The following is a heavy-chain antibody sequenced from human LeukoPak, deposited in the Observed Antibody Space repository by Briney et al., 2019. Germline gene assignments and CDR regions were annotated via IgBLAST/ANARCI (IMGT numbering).Heavy chain of an antibody. Sequence: GGSLRLSCAASGFTFSTYGMNWVRQAPGKGLEWVSYISSSTTIIYYASSVKGRFTISRDNAKNSLYLQMNSLRAEDTAVYYCARDINSVAFDMWGQGTVVTVSS. V-gene: IGHV3-48*01. CDR2: ISSSTTII. J-gene: IGHJ3*02. CDR3: ARDINSVAFDM. CDR1: GFTFSTYG. D-gene: IGHD1-1*01.